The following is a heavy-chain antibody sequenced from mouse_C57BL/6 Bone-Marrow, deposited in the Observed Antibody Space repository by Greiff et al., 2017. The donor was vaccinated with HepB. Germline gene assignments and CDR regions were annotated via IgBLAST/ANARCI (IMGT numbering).Heavy chain of an antibody. CDR2: INPYNGGT. V-gene: IGHV1-19*01. Sequence: VQLKQSGPVLVKPGASVKMSCKASGYTFTDYYMNWVKQSHGKSLEWIGVINPYNGGTSYNQKFKGKATLTVDKSSSTAYMELNSLTSEDSAVYYCARWYGSSYGWYFDVWGTGTTVTVSS. CDR1: GYTFTDYY. CDR3: ARWYGSSYGWYFDV. D-gene: IGHD1-1*01. J-gene: IGHJ1*03.